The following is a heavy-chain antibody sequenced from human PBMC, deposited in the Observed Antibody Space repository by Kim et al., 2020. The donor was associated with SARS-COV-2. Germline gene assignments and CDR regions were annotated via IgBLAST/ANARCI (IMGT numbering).Heavy chain of an antibody. Sequence: GGSLRLSCAASGFTFSSYSMNWVRQAPGKGLEWVSSISSSSSYIYYADSVKGRFTISRDNAKNSLYLQMNSLRAEDTAVYYCAREAGGWLQRAFDIWGQGTMVTVSS. CDR2: ISSSSSYI. D-gene: IGHD5-12*01. CDR3: AREAGGWLQRAFDI. J-gene: IGHJ3*02. V-gene: IGHV3-21*01. CDR1: GFTFSSYS.